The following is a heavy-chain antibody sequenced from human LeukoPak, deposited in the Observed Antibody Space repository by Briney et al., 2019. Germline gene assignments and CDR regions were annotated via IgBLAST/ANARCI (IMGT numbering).Heavy chain of an antibody. D-gene: IGHD1-26*01. Sequence: SETLSLTCTVSGGSIRSSYYYWSWIRQPPGKGLEWIGYIYYSGSTNYNPSLKSRVTISVDTSKNQFSLKLSSVTAADTAVYYCARVGYYYYYGMDVWGQGTTVTVSS. CDR3: ARVGYYYYYGMDV. CDR2: IYYSGST. J-gene: IGHJ6*02. CDR1: GGSIRSSYYY. V-gene: IGHV4-61*01.